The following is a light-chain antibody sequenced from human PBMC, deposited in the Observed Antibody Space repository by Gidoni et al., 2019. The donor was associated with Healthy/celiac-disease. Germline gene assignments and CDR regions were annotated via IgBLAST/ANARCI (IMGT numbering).Light chain of an antibody. J-gene: IGLJ2*01. V-gene: IGLV3-19*01. CDR1: SLRSYY. CDR3: NSRDSSGNHLV. Sequence: SELTQDPAVPVAVGQTVRITCQGDSLRSYYASWYQQKPGRAPVLVIYGKNNRPSGIPDRFSGSSSGNTASLTITGAQAEDEADYYCNSRDSSGNHLVFGGGTMLTVL. CDR2: GKN.